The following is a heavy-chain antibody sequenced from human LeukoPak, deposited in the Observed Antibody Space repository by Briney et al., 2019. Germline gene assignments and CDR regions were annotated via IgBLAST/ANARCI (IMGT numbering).Heavy chain of an antibody. Sequence: SETLSLTCTFSGGSISSYYWSWIRQPPGKGLEWIGYVYYSGRTNYNPSLKSRVTISVDTSKNQFSLKLSSVTAADTAVYYCARTFSESYYYYGMDVWGQGTTVTVSS. V-gene: IGHV4-59*01. D-gene: IGHD1-26*01. J-gene: IGHJ6*02. CDR3: ARTFSESYYYYGMDV. CDR2: VYYSGRT. CDR1: GGSISSYY.